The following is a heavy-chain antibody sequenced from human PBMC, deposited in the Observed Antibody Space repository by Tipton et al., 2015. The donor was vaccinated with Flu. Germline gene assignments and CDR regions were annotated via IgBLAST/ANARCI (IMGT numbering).Heavy chain of an antibody. CDR3: ARGTGITMVRGVIITQFDY. J-gene: IGHJ4*02. CDR2: INPSGGST. D-gene: IGHD3-10*01. CDR1: GYTFTSYY. V-gene: IGHV1-46*01. Sequence: QVQLVQSGAEVKKPGASVKVSCKASGYTFTSYYMHWVRQAPGQGLERMGIINPSGGSTSYAQKFQGRVTMTRDTSTSTVYMELSSLRSEDTAVYYCARGTGITMVRGVIITQFDYWGQGTLVTVSS.